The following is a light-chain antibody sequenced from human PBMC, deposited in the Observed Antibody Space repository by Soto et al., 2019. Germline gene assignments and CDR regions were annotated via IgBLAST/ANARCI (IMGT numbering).Light chain of an antibody. CDR1: TSDFGTKKF. J-gene: IGLJ3*02. CDR2: EGT. Sequence: LSEPGSVCGSLGESIAFSCIETTSDFGTKKFFSWYQQHPGKAPKLIIYEGTKRPSGVSNRFSGSKSGNTASLTVSGLQAEDEAVYFCCSCTSTFSVFGGGTKVTVL. V-gene: IGLV2-23*01. CDR3: CSCTSTFSV.